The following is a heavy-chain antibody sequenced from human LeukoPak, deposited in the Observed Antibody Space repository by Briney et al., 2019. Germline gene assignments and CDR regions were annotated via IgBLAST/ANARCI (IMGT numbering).Heavy chain of an antibody. Sequence: SETLSLTCNVSGGSIRGYYWSWIRQPPGKGLEWIGYIYSSGSTNYNPSLKSRVTMSVDTSKNQFSLKVSSVTAADTAVYYCARVFDSGSQAYFYYMDVWGKGPTVTIPS. CDR2: IYSSGST. CDR1: GGSIRGYY. V-gene: IGHV4-59*01. J-gene: IGHJ6*03. CDR3: ARVFDSGSQAYFYYMDV. D-gene: IGHD3-10*01.